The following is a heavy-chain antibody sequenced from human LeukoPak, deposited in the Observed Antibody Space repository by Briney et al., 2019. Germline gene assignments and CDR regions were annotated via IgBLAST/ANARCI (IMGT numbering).Heavy chain of an antibody. Sequence: SQTLSLTCTVSGGSISSGDYYWSWIRQPPGTGLEWIGYIYYSGSTYYNPSLKSRVTISIDTSKNQFSLKMSSVTAADTAVYYCARHPSWPDYGGTFDYWGQGTLVTVSS. CDR2: IYYSGST. V-gene: IGHV4-30-4*01. CDR3: ARHPSWPDYGGTFDY. D-gene: IGHD4-17*01. CDR1: GGSISSGDYY. J-gene: IGHJ4*02.